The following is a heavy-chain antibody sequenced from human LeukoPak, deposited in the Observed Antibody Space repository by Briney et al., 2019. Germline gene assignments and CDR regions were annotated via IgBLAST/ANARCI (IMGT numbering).Heavy chain of an antibody. Sequence: ASVKVSCKASGYTFTSYYMHWVRQAPGQGLEWMGIINPSGGSTSYAQKFQGRVTMTRDTSTSTVYMELSSLRSEDTAIYYCAKRGYSEFYFDYWGQGTLVTVSS. CDR2: INPSGGST. D-gene: IGHD5-18*01. V-gene: IGHV1-46*01. CDR1: GYTFTSYY. J-gene: IGHJ4*02. CDR3: AKRGYSEFYFDY.